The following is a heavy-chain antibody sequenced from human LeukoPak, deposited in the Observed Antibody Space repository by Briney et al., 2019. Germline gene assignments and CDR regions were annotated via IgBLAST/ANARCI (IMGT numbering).Heavy chain of an antibody. Sequence: GGSLRLSCAASGFTFSNYWVNWVRQAPGKGMEWVAIIEKDGSEILYVDSVKGRFTISRDNAKNSLCLQMNSLRAEDTAVYYCAAGAGWLIDWWGQGTLVTVSS. CDR2: IEKDGSEI. D-gene: IGHD6-19*01. V-gene: IGHV3-7*01. J-gene: IGHJ4*02. CDR1: GFTFSNYW. CDR3: AAGAGWLIDW.